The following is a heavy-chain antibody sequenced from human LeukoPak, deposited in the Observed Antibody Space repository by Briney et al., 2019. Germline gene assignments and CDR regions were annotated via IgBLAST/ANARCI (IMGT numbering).Heavy chain of an antibody. V-gene: IGHV3-23*01. CDR3: ARVGYSSSWFNDY. CDR2: ISGSGGST. CDR1: GFTFSSYA. J-gene: IGHJ4*02. Sequence: GGSLRLSCAASGFTFSSYAMSWVRQAPGKGLEWVSAISGSGGSTYYADSVKGRFTISRDNSKNTLYLQTNSLRAEDTAVYYCARVGYSSSWFNDYWGQGTLVTVSS. D-gene: IGHD6-13*01.